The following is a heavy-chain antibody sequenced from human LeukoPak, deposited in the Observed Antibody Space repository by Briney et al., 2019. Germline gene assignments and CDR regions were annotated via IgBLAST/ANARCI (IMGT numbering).Heavy chain of an antibody. V-gene: IGHV3-23*01. D-gene: IGHD3-3*01. CDR1: GFTFSSYA. CDR3: ARRADYDFWSGYSGDAFDI. J-gene: IGHJ3*02. Sequence: GGSLRLSCAASGFTFSSYAMSWVRQAPGKGLEWVSAISGSGGSTYYADSVKGRFTISRDNSKNTLYLQMNSLRAEDTAVYYCARRADYDFWSGYSGDAFDIWGQGTMVTVSS. CDR2: ISGSGGST.